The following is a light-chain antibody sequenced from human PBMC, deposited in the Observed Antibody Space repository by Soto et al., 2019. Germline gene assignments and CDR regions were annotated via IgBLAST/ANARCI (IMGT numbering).Light chain of an antibody. Sequence: AIRMTQSPSSLSASTGDRVTITCRASQGISSYLAWYQQKPVKAPKLLIYAASTFQSGVPSRFSGSASGTDFPPTISCLQSEDFATYYCQQYYSYPWTFGQGTKVEIK. J-gene: IGKJ1*01. CDR3: QQYYSYPWT. CDR2: AAS. CDR1: QGISSY. V-gene: IGKV1-8*01.